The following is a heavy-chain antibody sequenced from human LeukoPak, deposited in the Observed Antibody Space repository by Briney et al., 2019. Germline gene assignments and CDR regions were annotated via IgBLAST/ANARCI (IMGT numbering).Heavy chain of an antibody. CDR1: GYTFTGYY. J-gene: IGHJ4*02. CDR3: ARGRYSLNYFDY. D-gene: IGHD4-11*01. CDR2: INPNSGGT. Sequence: GASVKVSCKASGYTFTGYYMHWVRQAPGQGLEWMGWINPNSGGTNYAQKFQGRVTMTRNTSISTAYMELSSLRSEDTAVYYCARGRYSLNYFDYWGQGTLVTVSS. V-gene: IGHV1-2*02.